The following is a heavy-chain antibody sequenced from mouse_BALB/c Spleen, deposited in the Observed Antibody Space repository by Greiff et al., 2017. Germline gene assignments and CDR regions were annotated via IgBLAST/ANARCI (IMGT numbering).Heavy chain of an antibody. J-gene: IGHJ3*01. Sequence: EVQLVESGGGLVQPGGSLRLSCATSGFTFTDYYMSWVRQPPGKALEWLGFIRNKANGYTTEYIASVKGRFTISRDNSQSILYLQMNTLRAEDSATYYCARDMEENWGQGTLVTVSA. CDR1: GFTFTDYY. V-gene: IGHV7-3*02. CDR2: IRNKANGYTT. CDR3: ARDMEEN.